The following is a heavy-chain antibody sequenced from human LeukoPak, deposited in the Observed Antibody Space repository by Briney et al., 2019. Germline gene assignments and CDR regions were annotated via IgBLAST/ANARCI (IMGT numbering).Heavy chain of an antibody. D-gene: IGHD1-26*01. V-gene: IGHV4-59*01. CDR3: ARDKAITVGASYAFDI. CDR2: IYYSGST. CDR1: GGSISSYY. J-gene: IGHJ3*02. Sequence: PSETLSLTCTVSGGSISSYYWSWIRQPPGKGLEWIGYIYYSGSTNYNPSLKSRVTISVDTSKNQFSLKLSSVTAADTAVYYCARDKAITVGASYAFDIWGQGTMVTVSS.